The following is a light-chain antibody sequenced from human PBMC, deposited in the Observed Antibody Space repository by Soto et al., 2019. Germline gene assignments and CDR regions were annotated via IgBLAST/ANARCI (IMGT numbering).Light chain of an antibody. CDR1: SSDIGGYNY. Sequence: QSVLTQPASVSGSPGQSNTISCTGTSSDIGGYNYVSWYQQHPGKAPQLMIYDVSNRPSGLSNRFSGSKSGNTASLTISGLQAEDAADYYCSSYTTISTVVFGGGTQLTVL. CDR2: DVS. CDR3: SSYTTISTVV. V-gene: IGLV2-14*03. J-gene: IGLJ2*01.